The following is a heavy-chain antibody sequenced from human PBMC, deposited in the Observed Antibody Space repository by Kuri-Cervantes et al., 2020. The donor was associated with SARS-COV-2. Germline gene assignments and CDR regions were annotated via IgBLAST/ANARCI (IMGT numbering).Heavy chain of an antibody. J-gene: IGHJ4*02. CDR1: GFTFSSYA. V-gene: IGHV3-30*07. Sequence: GGSLRLSCAASGFTFSSYAMHWVRQAPGKGLEWVAVISYDGSNKYYAASVKGRFTISRDNSKNTLYLQMNSPGAEDTAVYYCAKVSDCSGGSRYAFDYWGQGTLVTVSS. CDR3: AKVSDCSGGSRYAFDY. CDR2: ISYDGSNK. D-gene: IGHD2-15*01.